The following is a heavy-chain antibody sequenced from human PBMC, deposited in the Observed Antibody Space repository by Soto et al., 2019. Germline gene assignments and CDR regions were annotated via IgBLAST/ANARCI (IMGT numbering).Heavy chain of an antibody. CDR3: ARQGPDHYYYMDV. V-gene: IGHV4-39*01. J-gene: IGHJ6*03. CDR2: IYYGGST. CDR1: GGSISSSGYY. Sequence: QLQLQESGPGLVKPSETLSLTCTVSGGSISSSGYYWGWIRQPPGKGLEWTGSIYYGGSTYYNPSLNERVTISVETSNDQFSLNLSSVAAEYTAVYYCARQGPDHYYYMDVWGKWTTVTVSS.